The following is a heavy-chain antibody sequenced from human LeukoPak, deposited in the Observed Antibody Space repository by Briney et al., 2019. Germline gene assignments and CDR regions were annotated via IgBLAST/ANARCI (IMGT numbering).Heavy chain of an antibody. D-gene: IGHD3-22*01. CDR1: GYTFTSYG. J-gene: IGHJ3*02. CDR2: INPNSGGT. CDR3: ARDGGMIRPFDI. Sequence: GASVKVSCKASGYTFTSYGISWVRQAPGQGLEWMGWINPNSGGTNYAQKFQGRVTMNRDTSISTAYMELSRLRYDDTAVYYCARDGGMIRPFDIWGQGTMVAVSS. V-gene: IGHV1-2*02.